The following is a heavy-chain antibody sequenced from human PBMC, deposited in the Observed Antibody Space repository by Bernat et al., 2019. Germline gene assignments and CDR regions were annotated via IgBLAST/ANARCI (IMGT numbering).Heavy chain of an antibody. J-gene: IGHJ3*02. Sequence: QVQLVQSGAEVKKPGASVKVSCKASGYTFTSYYMHWVRQAPGQGLAWMGIINPSGGSTSYAQKFQGRVTMTRDTSTSTVYMELSSLRSEDTAVDYCASCPGGGGDAFDIWGQGTMVTVSS. CDR1: GYTFTSYY. CDR2: INPSGGST. D-gene: IGHD3-16*01. CDR3: ASCPGGGGDAFDI. V-gene: IGHV1-46*01.